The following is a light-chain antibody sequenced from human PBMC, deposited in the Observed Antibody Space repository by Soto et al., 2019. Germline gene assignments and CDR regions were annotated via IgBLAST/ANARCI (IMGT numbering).Light chain of an antibody. V-gene: IGKV1-17*01. CDR1: RDITYD. CDR2: LAS. J-gene: IGKJ2*01. CDR3: LHHNSYPPV. Sequence: DIQMTQSPSSLSASVGDRVTITCRASRDITYDCAWYQQRAGKAPKRLVYLASRLESGVPSRFGGSGSGTEFTLPSSSLQPEDFATYHCLHHNSYPPVFGQGTKLEIK.